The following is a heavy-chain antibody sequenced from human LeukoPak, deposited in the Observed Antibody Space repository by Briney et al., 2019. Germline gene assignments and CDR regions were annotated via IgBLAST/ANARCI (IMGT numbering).Heavy chain of an antibody. CDR1: GFTFSSYS. J-gene: IGHJ4*02. CDR2: ISSSSSYI. D-gene: IGHD4-17*01. Sequence: KSGGSLSLSCAASGFTFSSYSMNWARQAPGRGLEWVSSISSSSSYIYYADSVKGRFTISRDHAKNSLSLQMNSQRAEDTAVYYCARLRRGLLPASIDYWGQGTLVTVSS. CDR3: ARLRRGLLPASIDY. V-gene: IGHV3-21*01.